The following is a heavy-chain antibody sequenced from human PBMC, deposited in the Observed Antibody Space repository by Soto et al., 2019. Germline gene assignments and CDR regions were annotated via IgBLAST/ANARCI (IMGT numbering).Heavy chain of an antibody. J-gene: IGHJ4*02. D-gene: IGHD5-12*01. Sequence: GWSLRLSCAASGFTFISFGMHWVRQAPGKGLEWVAVIWYDGSNKYYADSVKGRFTISRDNSKNTLYLQMNSLRAEDTAVYYCAREYGDGYNHFDYWGQGTLVTVSS. V-gene: IGHV3-33*01. CDR3: AREYGDGYNHFDY. CDR1: GFTFISFG. CDR2: IWYDGSNK.